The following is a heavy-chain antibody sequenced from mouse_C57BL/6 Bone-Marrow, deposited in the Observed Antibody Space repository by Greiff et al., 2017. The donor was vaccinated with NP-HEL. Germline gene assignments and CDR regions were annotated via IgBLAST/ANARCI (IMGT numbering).Heavy chain of an antibody. CDR2: IDPSDSET. CDR1: GYTFTSYW. D-gene: IGHD1-1*01. Sequence: QVQLQQPGAELVRPGSSVKLSCKASGYTFTSYWMHWVKQRPIQGLEWIGNIDPSDSETHYNQKFKDKATLTVDKSSSTAYMQLSSLTSEDSAVYYCARITTGPGWYFDVWGTGTTVTVSS. J-gene: IGHJ1*03. V-gene: IGHV1-52*01. CDR3: ARITTGPGWYFDV.